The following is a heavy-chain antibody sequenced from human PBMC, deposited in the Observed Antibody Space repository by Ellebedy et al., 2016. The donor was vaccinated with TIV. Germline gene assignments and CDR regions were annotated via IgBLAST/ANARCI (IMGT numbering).Heavy chain of an antibody. J-gene: IGHJ4*02. CDR3: ARDAPWGTSLAVDY. Sequence: ASVKVSXXASGYTFTRYYMHWVRQAPGQGLDWMGKINTSGGSTTYAQKFQGRVTMTRDRSTSTVYMELSSLRSEDTAVYYCARDAPWGTSLAVDYWGQGTLVTVSS. D-gene: IGHD3-16*01. CDR1: GYTFTRYY. V-gene: IGHV1-46*01. CDR2: INTSGGST.